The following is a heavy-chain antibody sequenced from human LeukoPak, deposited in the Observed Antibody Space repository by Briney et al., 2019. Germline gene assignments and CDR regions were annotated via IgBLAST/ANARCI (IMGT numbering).Heavy chain of an antibody. J-gene: IGHJ6*02. CDR2: ISRSGSTI. V-gene: IGHV3-48*03. Sequence: GGSLRLSCAASGFTFSRYEMNWVRQAPGKGLEWVSYISRSGSTIYYADSVKGRFTISRDNAKSSLYLQMNSLRAEDTAVYYCARVGLLRFGELFNYYYGMDVWGQGTTVTVSS. CDR3: ARVGLLRFGELFNYYYGMDV. D-gene: IGHD3-10*01. CDR1: GFTFSRYE.